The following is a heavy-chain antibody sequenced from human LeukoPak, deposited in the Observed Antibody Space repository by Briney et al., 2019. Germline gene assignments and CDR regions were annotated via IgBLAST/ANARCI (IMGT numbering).Heavy chain of an antibody. J-gene: IGHJ4*02. CDR1: GGSISSSTYY. V-gene: IGHV4-39*07. Sequence: SETLSLTCTVSGGSISSSTYYWGWIRQPPGKGLEWIGSIYSSGSTYYSPSLKSRVTISVATPKNQFSLKLSSVTAADTAVYYCARDKGGAPYYFDYWGQGTLVTVSS. D-gene: IGHD3-16*01. CDR2: IYSSGST. CDR3: ARDKGGAPYYFDY.